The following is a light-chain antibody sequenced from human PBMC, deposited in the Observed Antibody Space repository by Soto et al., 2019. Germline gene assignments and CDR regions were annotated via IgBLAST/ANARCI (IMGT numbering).Light chain of an antibody. CDR2: GAS. CDR3: QHRGRWPRT. CDR1: QSVNDY. J-gene: IGKJ2*01. V-gene: IGKV3-11*01. Sequence: EIVLTQSPATLCLSPGERATLSCRASQSVNDYLAWYQQKPGQAPRLLIYGASNRATGIPVRFSGSGSGTDLTLTISSLEPEDFAVYYCQHRGRWPRTFGQGTKLEIK.